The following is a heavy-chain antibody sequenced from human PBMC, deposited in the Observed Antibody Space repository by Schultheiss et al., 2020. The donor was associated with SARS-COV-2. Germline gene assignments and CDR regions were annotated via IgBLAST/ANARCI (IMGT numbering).Heavy chain of an antibody. V-gene: IGHV3-30*18. D-gene: IGHD6-6*01. J-gene: IGHJ6*02. CDR3: AKDLSGWYSSSSLYGMDV. CDR1: GFAFRSYA. Sequence: GGSLRLSCAASGFAFRSYAMNWVRQAPGKGLEWVASISYDGINKHYGDSVTGRFTISRDNSKNTLYLQMNSLRGEDTAFYYCAKDLSGWYSSSSLYGMDVWGQGTTVTVSS. CDR2: ISYDGINK.